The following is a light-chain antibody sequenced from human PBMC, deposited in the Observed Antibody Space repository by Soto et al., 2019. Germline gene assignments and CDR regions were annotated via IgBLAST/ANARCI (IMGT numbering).Light chain of an antibody. CDR3: QQSYSRPYT. CDR1: QSIDNY. J-gene: IGKJ2*01. Sequence: DIQMTQSPSSLSASVGDRVTITCRSSQSIDNYLNWYQQKPGEAPKFLIYAASTLQRGVPPRFSGSGSGTDFTLTISSLQPEDFPTYFCQQSYSRPYTFGQGTKVEIK. CDR2: AAS. V-gene: IGKV1-39*01.